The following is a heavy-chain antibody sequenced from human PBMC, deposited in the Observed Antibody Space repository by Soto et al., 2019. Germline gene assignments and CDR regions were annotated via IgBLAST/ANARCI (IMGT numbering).Heavy chain of an antibody. J-gene: IGHJ3*01. D-gene: IGHD6-13*01. Sequence: QVQLVESGGGVVQPGWSLRVSCAASGFTFNNYGMHWVRQAPGKGLEWVAAISNDGRDKYYGDSVKGRLTISRDNSKNTVYLQMNSLRADDTAVYYCAKDQGIAASHGIDWGQGTMVTVSS. CDR2: ISNDGRDK. CDR3: AKDQGIAASHGID. V-gene: IGHV3-30*18. CDR1: GFTFNNYG.